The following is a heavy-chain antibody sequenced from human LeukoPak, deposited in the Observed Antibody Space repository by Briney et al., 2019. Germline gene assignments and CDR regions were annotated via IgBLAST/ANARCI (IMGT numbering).Heavy chain of an antibody. Sequence: GESLKISCKGSGYIFTNYWIGWVRQMPGKGLEWMGIIYPDDSDTRYSPSFRGQVTFSADKSISTAYLQWSSLKASDTAMYYCARPSAYGEDAFEVGGQGTLVTVSS. D-gene: IGHD2-21*01. CDR3: ARPSAYGEDAFEV. J-gene: IGHJ3*01. CDR2: IYPDDSDT. V-gene: IGHV5-51*01. CDR1: GYIFTNYW.